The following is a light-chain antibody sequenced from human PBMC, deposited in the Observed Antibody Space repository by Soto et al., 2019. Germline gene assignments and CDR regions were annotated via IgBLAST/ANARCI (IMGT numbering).Light chain of an antibody. Sequence: QSVLTQPASVSGSPGQSITISCTGTSSDVGSYNLVSWYQQHPGKAPKLMIYEVSKRPSGVSNRFSGSKSGNTASLTISGLQADDEADYYCCSYAGSSTLGVFGGGTQLIVL. V-gene: IGLV2-23*02. J-gene: IGLJ3*02. CDR3: CSYAGSSTLGV. CDR1: SSDVGSYNL. CDR2: EVS.